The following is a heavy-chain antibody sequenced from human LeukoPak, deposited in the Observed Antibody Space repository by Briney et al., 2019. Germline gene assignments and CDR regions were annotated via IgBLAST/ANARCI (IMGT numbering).Heavy chain of an antibody. CDR2: ISWYSGSI. CDR1: GFTFDDYD. V-gene: IGHV3-9*03. Sequence: PSGGSLRLSCAASGFTFDDYDMHWVRQAPGKGLEWVSGISWYSGSIGYADSVKGRLTISRDNHKNSLYLQMNSLRAEDVALYYCAKGSSSGWYPSFEAFDIWGQGKMVTVSS. D-gene: IGHD6-19*01. CDR3: AKGSSSGWYPSFEAFDI. J-gene: IGHJ3*02.